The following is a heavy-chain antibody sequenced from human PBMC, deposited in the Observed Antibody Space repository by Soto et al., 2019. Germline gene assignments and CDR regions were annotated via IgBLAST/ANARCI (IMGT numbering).Heavy chain of an antibody. D-gene: IGHD3-22*01. CDR1: GGSISSYY. J-gene: IGHJ4*02. CDR3: ARIAYYYDSSGYSNNFYFDY. V-gene: IGHV4-59*08. Sequence: SETLSLTCTVSGGSISSYYWSWIRQPPGKGLDWFGYIYYSGSINYNPSLKSRVTISVDTSKNQFSLKLSSVTAADTAVYYCARIAYYYDSSGYSNNFYFDYWGQGTLVTVSS. CDR2: IYYSGSI.